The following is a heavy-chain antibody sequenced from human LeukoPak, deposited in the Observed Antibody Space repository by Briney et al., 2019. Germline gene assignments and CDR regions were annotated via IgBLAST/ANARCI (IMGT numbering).Heavy chain of an antibody. CDR1: GGTFSSYA. CDR3: AKDRSSSWYGYYMDV. D-gene: IGHD6-13*01. J-gene: IGHJ6*03. CDR2: IIPIFGTA. Sequence: ASVKVSCKASGGTFSSYAISWVRQAPGQGLEWMGGIIPIFGTANYAQKFQGRVTITADKSTSTAYMELSSLRAEDTAVYYCAKDRSSSWYGYYMDVWGKGTTVTISS. V-gene: IGHV1-69*06.